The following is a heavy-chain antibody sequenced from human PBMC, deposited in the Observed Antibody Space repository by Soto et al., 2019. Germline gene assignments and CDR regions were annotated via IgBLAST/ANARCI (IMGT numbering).Heavy chain of an antibody. Sequence: QVQLVQSGAEVKKPGASVKVSCKASGYTFTSYGISWVRQAPGQGLEWMGWISAYNGNTNYAQKLQGRVTMTTDTXXRXAXQQLRSQRSDDTAVYYCARDRSHYDILTGRPNWFDPWGQGTLVTVSS. CDR1: GYTFTSYG. D-gene: IGHD3-9*01. CDR3: ARDRSHYDILTGRPNWFDP. V-gene: IGHV1-18*01. CDR2: ISAYNGNT. J-gene: IGHJ5*02.